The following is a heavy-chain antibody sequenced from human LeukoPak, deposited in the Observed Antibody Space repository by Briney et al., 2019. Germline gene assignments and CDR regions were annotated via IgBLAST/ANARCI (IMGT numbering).Heavy chain of an antibody. CDR1: GYSISSGYY. CDR3: ATIGYSYELDY. D-gene: IGHD5-18*01. V-gene: IGHV4-38-2*01. Sequence: SETLSLTCAVSGYSISSGYYWGWIRQPPGKGLEWIGSIYYSGSTYYNPSLKSRVTISVDTSKNQFSLKLSSVTAADTAVYYCATIGYSYELDYWGQGTLVTVSS. J-gene: IGHJ4*02. CDR2: IYYSGST.